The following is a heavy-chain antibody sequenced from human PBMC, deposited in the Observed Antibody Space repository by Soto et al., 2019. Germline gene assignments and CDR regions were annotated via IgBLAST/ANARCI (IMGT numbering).Heavy chain of an antibody. CDR2: IKQDGSEK. Sequence: EVQLEESGGGLVQPGGSLRLSCAASGFTFTTYWMSWVRQAPGKGLEWVANIKQDGSEKYYVDSVKGRFTISRGNTKKSLYLQMNSLRAEDTAVYYCASRYLEYCSSASCSAPYDYWGQGTLVTVSS. CDR3: ASRYLEYCSSASCSAPYDY. V-gene: IGHV3-7*05. CDR1: GFTFTTYW. J-gene: IGHJ4*02. D-gene: IGHD2-2*01.